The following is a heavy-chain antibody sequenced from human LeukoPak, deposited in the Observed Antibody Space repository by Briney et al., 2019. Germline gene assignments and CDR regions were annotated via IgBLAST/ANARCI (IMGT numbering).Heavy chain of an antibody. CDR1: GFTFSSYS. J-gene: IGHJ3*02. CDR2: IGWSSNI. D-gene: IGHD1-26*01. V-gene: IGHV3-48*02. CDR3: ARDSAYAFDI. Sequence: GGSLRLSCAASGFTFSSYSMNWVRQAPGKGLEWVSYIGWSSNIYYADSVKGRFTISRDNAKNSLYLQMNSLRDEDTALYYCARDSAYAFDIWGQGTKVTVSS.